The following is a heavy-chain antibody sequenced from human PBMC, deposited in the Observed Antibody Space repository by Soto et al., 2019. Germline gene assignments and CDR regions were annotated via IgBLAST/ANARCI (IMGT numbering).Heavy chain of an antibody. CDR2: ISGSGGTT. CDR3: AEPGYSSDWSRLQH. Sequence: EVQLLESGGGLVQPGGSLILSCVASGFSFSNNGMTWLRQPPGKGLEWIAGISGSGGTTYYTDSLRGRFTISRDNSKNTLYLQMTSLRVDDTAVYYCAEPGYSSDWSRLQHWGQGTLITVS. J-gene: IGHJ1*01. D-gene: IGHD6-19*01. CDR1: GFSFSNNG. V-gene: IGHV3-23*01.